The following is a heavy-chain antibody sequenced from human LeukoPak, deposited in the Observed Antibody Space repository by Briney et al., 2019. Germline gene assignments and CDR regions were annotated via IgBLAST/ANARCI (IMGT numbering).Heavy chain of an antibody. V-gene: IGHV4-59*08. Sequence: PPETLSLTCTVSGGSISSYYWSWIRQPPGKGLEWIGYIYYSGSTNYNPSLKSRVTISVDTSKNQFSLKLSSVTAADTAVYYCARHDYYGSGSYSAFDYWGQGTLVTVSS. CDR1: GGSISSYY. CDR2: IYYSGST. J-gene: IGHJ4*02. D-gene: IGHD3-10*01. CDR3: ARHDYYGSGSYSAFDY.